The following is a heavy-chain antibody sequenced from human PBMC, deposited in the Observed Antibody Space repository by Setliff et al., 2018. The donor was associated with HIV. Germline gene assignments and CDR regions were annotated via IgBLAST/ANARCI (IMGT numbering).Heavy chain of an antibody. CDR2: INHSGST. CDR3: ARHGIVVVIAIPNWFDP. D-gene: IGHD2-21*01. V-gene: IGHV4-34*01. Sequence: SETLSLTCAVYGGSFSGYYWSWIRQPPGKGLEWIGEINHSGSTNYNPSLKSRVTISVDTSKNQFSLKLSSVTATDTAVYYCARHGIVVVIAIPNWFDPWGQGTLVTVSS. CDR1: GGSFSGYY. J-gene: IGHJ5*02.